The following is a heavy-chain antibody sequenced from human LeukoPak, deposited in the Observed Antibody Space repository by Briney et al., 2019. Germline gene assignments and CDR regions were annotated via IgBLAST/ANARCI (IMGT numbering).Heavy chain of an antibody. Sequence: ASVKVSCKASGYTFTSYGISWVRQAPGQGLEWMGWISAYNGNTNYAQKLQGRVTMTTDTSTSTAYMELRSLRSDDTAVYYCARESYCSSTSCPFGYWGQGTLVTVSS. J-gene: IGHJ4*02. CDR3: ARESYCSSTSCPFGY. CDR1: GYTFTSYG. D-gene: IGHD2-2*01. V-gene: IGHV1-18*01. CDR2: ISAYNGNT.